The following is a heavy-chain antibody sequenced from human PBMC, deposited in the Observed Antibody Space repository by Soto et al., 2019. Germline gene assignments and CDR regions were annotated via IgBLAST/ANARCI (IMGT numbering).Heavy chain of an antibody. CDR3: AGGRAEDFVFLCNYYPDYFAH. D-gene: IGHD3-10*01. CDR1: GGSMGSYY. J-gene: IGHJ1*01. CDR2: IYYSGSI. Sequence: SETLSLTCTVSGGSMGSYYWNWVRQPPGKGLEWIGYIYYSGSINYNPSLKSRVTILLDTSKNQFSLKLSSVTAADTAVYYCAGGRAEDFVFLCNYYPDYFAHRGQGTLVTVSS. V-gene: IGHV4-59*01.